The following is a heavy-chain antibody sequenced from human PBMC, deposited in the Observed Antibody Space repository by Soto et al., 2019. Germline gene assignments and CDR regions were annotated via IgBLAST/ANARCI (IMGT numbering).Heavy chain of an antibody. CDR2: IIPIFGTT. Sequence: SVKVSCKASGGTFSSYAISWVRQAPGQGLEWMGGIIPIFGTTNYAQKFQGRVTITADESTSTAYMELSSLRSDDTAVYYCARISGGGDWYYYYGMDVWGQGTTVTVSS. CDR3: ARISGGGDWYYYYGMDV. J-gene: IGHJ6*02. V-gene: IGHV1-69*13. CDR1: GGTFSSYA. D-gene: IGHD2-21*02.